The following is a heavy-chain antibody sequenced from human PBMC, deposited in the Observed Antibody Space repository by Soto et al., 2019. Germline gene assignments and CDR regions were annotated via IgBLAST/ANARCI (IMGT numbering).Heavy chain of an antibody. CDR2: ISSSSSDT. V-gene: IGHV3-11*06. D-gene: IGHD6-6*01. J-gene: IGHJ4*02. CDR1: GFTFSDYY. Sequence: PGGSLRLSCAASGFTFSDYYMTWIRQAPGKGLEWVSYISSSSSDTHYADSVKGRFTISRDNDKNSLYLQMNSLRAEDTAVYYCARVRRAVYSISWGYYFDHWGQGALVTVSS. CDR3: ARVRRAVYSISWGYYFDH.